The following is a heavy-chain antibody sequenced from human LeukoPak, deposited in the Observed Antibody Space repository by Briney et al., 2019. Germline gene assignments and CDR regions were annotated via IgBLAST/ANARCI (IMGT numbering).Heavy chain of an antibody. D-gene: IGHD2-15*01. V-gene: IGHV1-2*04. CDR1: GYTFTGYY. CDR2: INPNSGGT. CDR3: ARSDFYCSGGSCYRYYFDY. Sequence: ASVKVSCKASGYTFTGYYMHWVRQAPGQGLEWMGWINPNSGGTNYAQKFQGWVTMTRDTSISAAYMELSRLRSDDMAVYYCARSDFYCSGGSCYRYYFDYWGQGTLVTVSS. J-gene: IGHJ4*02.